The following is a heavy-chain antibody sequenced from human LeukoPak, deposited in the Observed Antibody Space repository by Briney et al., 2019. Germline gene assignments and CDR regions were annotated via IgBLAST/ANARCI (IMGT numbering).Heavy chain of an antibody. D-gene: IGHD2-15*01. CDR3: ARDSHDICSGGSCYSRYYYYMDV. Sequence: SETLSLTCTVSGGSISSYYWSWIRQPPGKGLEWIGYIYYSGSTNYNPSLKSRVTISVDTSKNQFSLKLSSVTAADTAVYYCARDSHDICSGGSCYSRYYYYMDVWGKGTTVTVSS. CDR1: GGSISSYY. V-gene: IGHV4-59*01. CDR2: IYYSGST. J-gene: IGHJ6*03.